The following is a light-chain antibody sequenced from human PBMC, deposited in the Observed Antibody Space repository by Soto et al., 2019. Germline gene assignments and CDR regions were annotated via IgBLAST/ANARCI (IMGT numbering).Light chain of an antibody. CDR2: EVN. V-gene: IGLV2-23*02. CDR1: SSNVGSYKL. CDR3: CSSGGSPTNV. J-gene: IGLJ1*01. Sequence: QSALTQPASVSGSPGQSITISCTGTSSNVGSYKLVSWYQQHPGKAPKPMIFEVNKRPSGVSDRHSGSKSSNTASLTISGLKVEDEADYYCCSSGGSPTNVFGTGTKLTVL.